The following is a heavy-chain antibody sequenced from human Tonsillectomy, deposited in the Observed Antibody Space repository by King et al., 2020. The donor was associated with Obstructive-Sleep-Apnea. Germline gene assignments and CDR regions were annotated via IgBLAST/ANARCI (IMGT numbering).Heavy chain of an antibody. CDR3: AKGFWVISLSGIDY. J-gene: IGHJ4*02. D-gene: IGHD3-3*01. CDR1: GFTFSSYV. V-gene: IGHV3-30*18. Sequence: VQLVESGGGVVQPGRSQRLSCAASGFTFSSYVIHWARQAPGKGLEWVAGISYDGSNKYYADSVKGRFIISRDNSKNTLYLQMNSLRAEDTAVYYCAKGFWVISLSGIDYWGQGTLVTVSS. CDR2: ISYDGSNK.